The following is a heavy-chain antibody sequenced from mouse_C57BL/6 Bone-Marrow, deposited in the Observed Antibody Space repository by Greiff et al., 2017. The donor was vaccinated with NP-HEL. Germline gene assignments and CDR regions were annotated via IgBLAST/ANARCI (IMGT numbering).Heavy chain of an antibody. Sequence: EVKLMESGPGLVKPSQSLSLTCSVTGYSITRGYYWNWIRQFPGNKLEWMGYISYDGSNNYNPSLKNRISITRDTSKNQFFLKLNSVTTEDTATYYCAREGDSNYDWYFDVWGTGTTVTVSS. D-gene: IGHD2-5*01. CDR3: AREGDSNYDWYFDV. V-gene: IGHV3-6*01. J-gene: IGHJ1*03. CDR1: GYSITRGYY. CDR2: ISYDGSN.